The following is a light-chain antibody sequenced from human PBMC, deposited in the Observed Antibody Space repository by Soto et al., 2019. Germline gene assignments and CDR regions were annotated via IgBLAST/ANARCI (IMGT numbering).Light chain of an antibody. CDR3: QKYNSAPV. Sequence: DIQMTQSPSSLSASVGDRVTITCRASQGISNYLAWYQQKPGKVPKLLIYAASTLQSGVPSRFSGSGSGTDVTLTISSLQPEDVATYYCQKYNSAPVFGPGTKVDIK. J-gene: IGKJ3*01. CDR2: AAS. V-gene: IGKV1-27*01. CDR1: QGISNY.